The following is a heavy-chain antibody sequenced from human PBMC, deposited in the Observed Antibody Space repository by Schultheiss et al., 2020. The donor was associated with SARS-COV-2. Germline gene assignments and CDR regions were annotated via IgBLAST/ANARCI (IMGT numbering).Heavy chain of an antibody. CDR2: IRSIAYGATT. CDR3: ARVGAVGGNVWFDP. D-gene: IGHD2-15*01. J-gene: IGHJ5*02. CDR1: GFTVSSNF. V-gene: IGHV3-71*01. Sequence: GGSLRLSCAASGFTVSSNFMSWFRQAPGKGLEWVGFIRSIAYGATTEYAASVKGRFTISRDNSKNTVYVEMNSLRVEDTAVYFCARVGAVGGNVWFDPWGQGTLVTVSS.